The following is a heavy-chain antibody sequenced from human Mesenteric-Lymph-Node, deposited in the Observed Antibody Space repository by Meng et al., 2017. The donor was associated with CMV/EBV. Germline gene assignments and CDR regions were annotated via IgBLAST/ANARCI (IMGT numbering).Heavy chain of an antibody. V-gene: IGHV3-9*01. CDR3: ARDRGVLRFLEWSLYGMDV. CDR2: ISWNSGSI. J-gene: IGHJ6*02. CDR1: GFTFDDYA. Sequence: SLKISCAASGFTFDDYAMHWVRQAPGKGLEWVSGISWNSGSIGYADSVKGRFTISRDNSKNTLYLQMNSLRAEDTAVYYCARDRGVLRFLEWSLYGMDVWGQGTTVTVSS. D-gene: IGHD3-3*01.